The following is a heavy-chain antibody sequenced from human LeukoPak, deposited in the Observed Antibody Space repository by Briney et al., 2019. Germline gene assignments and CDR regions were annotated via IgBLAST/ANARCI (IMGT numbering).Heavy chain of an antibody. CDR2: ISYDGSNK. CDR1: GFTFSSYG. CDR3: AKSLVGNSSPHDY. Sequence: PGGSLRLSCAASGFTFSSYGMHWVRQAPGKGLEWVAVISYDGSNKYYADSVKGRFTISRDNSKNTLYLQMNSLRAEDTAVYYCAKSLVGNSSPHDYWGQGTLVTVSS. J-gene: IGHJ4*02. D-gene: IGHD6-13*01. V-gene: IGHV3-30*18.